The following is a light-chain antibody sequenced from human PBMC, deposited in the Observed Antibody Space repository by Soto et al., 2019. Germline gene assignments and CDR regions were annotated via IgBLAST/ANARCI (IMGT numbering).Light chain of an antibody. Sequence: QSALTQPPSASGSTGQSVAISFTGTISDVGGYNYVSWYQQHQGKAPKLMIYEVNKRPSGVPDRFSVSKSGNRASLTVAGLQAGDEADYYCSSYAGSSNVFGTGTKLTVL. J-gene: IGLJ1*01. CDR3: SSYAGSSNV. CDR1: ISDVGGYNY. CDR2: EVN. V-gene: IGLV2-8*01.